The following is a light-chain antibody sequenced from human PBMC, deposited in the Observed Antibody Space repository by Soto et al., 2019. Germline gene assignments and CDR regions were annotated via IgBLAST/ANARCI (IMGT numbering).Light chain of an antibody. CDR2: DVA. Sequence: QSLLTQPSSVSGAPRQAISISCTGTSSDIGGYNYVSWYRQHPGKAPELMIYDVANRPSGVSDRFSGSKSGNTASLTISGLQTEDEADYYCSSYTSTSTLYVFGTGTKVTVL. J-gene: IGLJ1*01. CDR3: SSYTSTSTLYV. V-gene: IGLV2-14*03. CDR1: SSDIGGYNY.